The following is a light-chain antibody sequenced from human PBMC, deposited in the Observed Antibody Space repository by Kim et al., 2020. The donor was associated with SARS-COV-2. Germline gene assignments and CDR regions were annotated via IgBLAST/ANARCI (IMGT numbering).Light chain of an antibody. CDR1: QTMSYNY. V-gene: IGKV3-20*01. Sequence: EIVLTQSPGTLSLSPGERATLSCRASQTMSYNYLAWYQQKPGQAPRLIISGASSRATGIPDRFSGSGSGRDFTLIISRLEPEDFAVYYCHQYGSPPYTFGQGTKLEI. CDR3: HQYGSPPYT. J-gene: IGKJ2*01. CDR2: GAS.